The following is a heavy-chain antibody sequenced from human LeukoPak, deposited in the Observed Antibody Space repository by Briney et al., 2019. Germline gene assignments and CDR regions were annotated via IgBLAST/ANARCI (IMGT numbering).Heavy chain of an antibody. CDR3: VKGGGYYSSTTCLPPCYFAE. J-gene: IGHJ4*02. D-gene: IGHD2-2*01. V-gene: IGHV3-64D*06. Sequence: GGSLSPSRSAPGFTFSSYAIHWVRQAPGKGLEYFSAIRSNGGSTYYADSVKGRFTISRDNSKNTLYPQMSSLRAEDTAVYYCVKGGGYYSSTTCLPPCYFAESGQATLVTVPS. CDR2: IRSNGGST. CDR1: GFTFSSYA.